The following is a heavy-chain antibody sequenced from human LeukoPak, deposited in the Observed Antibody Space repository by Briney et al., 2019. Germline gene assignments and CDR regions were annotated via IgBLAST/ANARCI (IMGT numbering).Heavy chain of an antibody. CDR1: GGSISSSSYY. D-gene: IGHD6-6*01. CDR3: SRDTVEYSSSFFDY. CDR2: IYYIGST. V-gene: IGHV4-39*07. J-gene: IGHJ4*02. Sequence: PSETLSLTCTVSGGSISSSSYYWGWSRQPPGKGLERIGSIYYIGSTYYNPSLKSRVTISVDTSKNQFSLKLSSVTAADTAVYYCSRDTVEYSSSFFDYWGQGTLVTVSS.